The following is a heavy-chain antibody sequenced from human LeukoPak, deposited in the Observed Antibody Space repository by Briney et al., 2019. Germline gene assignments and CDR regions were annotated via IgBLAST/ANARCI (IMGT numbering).Heavy chain of an antibody. CDR1: GYTFTSYY. Sequence: EASVKVSCKASGYTFTSYYMHWVRQAPGQGLEWMGIINPSGGSTSYAQKFQGRVTMTRDMSTSTVYMELSSLRSEDTAVYYCAREFGGYCSGGSCYSLKGYFDYWGQGTLVTVSS. CDR2: INPSGGST. D-gene: IGHD2-15*01. J-gene: IGHJ4*02. V-gene: IGHV1-46*01. CDR3: AREFGGYCSGGSCYSLKGYFDY.